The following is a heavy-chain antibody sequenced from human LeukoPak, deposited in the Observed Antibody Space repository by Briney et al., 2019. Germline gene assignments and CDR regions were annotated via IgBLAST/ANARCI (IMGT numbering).Heavy chain of an antibody. V-gene: IGHV1-18*01. D-gene: IGHD2-21*02. CDR1: GCTFGIYG. J-gene: IGHJ5*02. CDR3: ARDYCTRGGDCYKEDLFDP. CDR2: ISPYDGDT. Sequence: ASVKVSCKASGCTFGIYGISWVRQAPGQGLEWMAWISPYDGDTNYAQKFEGRVTMTTETSTNTAYMELRSLRSDDTTIYYCARDYCTRGGDCYKEDLFDPWGQGTLVTVSA.